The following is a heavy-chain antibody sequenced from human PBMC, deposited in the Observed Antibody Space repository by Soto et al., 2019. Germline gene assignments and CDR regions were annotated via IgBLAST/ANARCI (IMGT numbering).Heavy chain of an antibody. J-gene: IGHJ4*02. D-gene: IGHD5-12*01. CDR1: GGSFSSSF. V-gene: IGHV4-4*07. CDR2: IYSSGTI. CDR3: ARESRGYSGYDSRDEKCYVGSFDS. Sequence: SETLSLTCTVSGGSFSSSFWSWLRQPAGKGLEWIGRIYSSGTINYNPSLRSRVVMSIDTSKKQFSLRVNSVTAADTAMYYCARESRGYSGYDSRDEKCYVGSFDSWGRGTLVTVSS.